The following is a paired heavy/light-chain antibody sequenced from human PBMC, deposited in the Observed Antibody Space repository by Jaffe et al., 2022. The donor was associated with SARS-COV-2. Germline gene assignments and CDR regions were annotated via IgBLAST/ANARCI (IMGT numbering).Light chain of an antibody. J-gene: IGLJ3*02. Sequence: SYELTQPPSVSVSPGQTARITCSGDALPKQYAYWYQQKPGQAPVLVIYKDSERPSGIPERFSGSSSGTTVTLTISGVQAEDEADYYCQSADSSGTYLVFGGGTKLTVL. CDR2: KDS. CDR3: QSADSSGTYLV. CDR1: ALPKQY. V-gene: IGLV3-25*03.
Heavy chain of an antibody. CDR1: GFTFSSYA. J-gene: IGHJ4*02. V-gene: IGHV3-23*01. CDR2: ISGSGGST. Sequence: EVQLLESGGGLVQPGGSLRLSCAASGFTFSSYAMSWVRQAPGKGLEWVSAISGSGGSTYYADSVKGRFTISRDNSKNTLYLQMNSLRAEDTAVYYCAKTPTWSIAVADGYYFDYWGQGTLVTVSS. CDR3: AKTPTWSIAVADGYYFDY. D-gene: IGHD6-19*01.